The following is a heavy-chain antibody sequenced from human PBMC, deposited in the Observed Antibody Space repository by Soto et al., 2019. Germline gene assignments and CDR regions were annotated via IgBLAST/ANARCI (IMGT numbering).Heavy chain of an antibody. Sequence: LSLTCTVSGGSITSSYWIWIRLPPLKGLEWIAYIYDTGISGYTPSTSYNPSLKSRVTMSVDTSKSQFSLKLTSVTAADTAVYYCARGEDAFFYYGLDVWGQGITVTVSS. J-gene: IGHJ6*02. V-gene: IGHV4-59*01. CDR2: IYDTGISGYTPST. CDR3: ARGEDAFFYYGLDV. CDR1: GGSITSSY.